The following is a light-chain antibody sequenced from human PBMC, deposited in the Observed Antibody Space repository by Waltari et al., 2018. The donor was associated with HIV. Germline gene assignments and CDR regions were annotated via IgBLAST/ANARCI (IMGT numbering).Light chain of an antibody. CDR1: SRDVGGHNL. V-gene: IGLV2-23*02. CDR2: EVY. J-gene: IGLJ2*01. CDR3: CSYAGSNIP. Sequence: SALPHPASVSGSFGPSITISCTGPSRDVGGHNLLSWYQHHPGKAPKLIIYEVYKRPSGVSNRFSGSKSGNSASLTISGLQAEDEADYYCCSYAGSNIPFGGGTKVTVL.